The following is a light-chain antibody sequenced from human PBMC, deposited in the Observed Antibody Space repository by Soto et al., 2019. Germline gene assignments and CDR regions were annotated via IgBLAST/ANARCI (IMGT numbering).Light chain of an antibody. CDR1: ISNIRAGYD. CDR3: QSYDSSLSGSYV. V-gene: IGLV1-40*01. J-gene: IGLJ1*01. Sequence: QSVLTPPPSVSGAPGQRFTISCTGSISNIRAGYDVHWYQQLPGTAPKLLIYGNRNRPSGVPDRFSGSKSGTSASLAITGLQAEDEVDYYCQSYDSSLSGSYVFGTGTKVTVL. CDR2: GNR.